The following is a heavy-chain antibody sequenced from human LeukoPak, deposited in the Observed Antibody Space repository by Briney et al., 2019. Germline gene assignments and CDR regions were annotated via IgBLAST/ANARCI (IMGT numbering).Heavy chain of an antibody. Sequence: GGSLRLSCAASGFTFSSYWMSWVRQAPGKGLEWVANIKQDGSEKYYVDSVKGRFTISRDNVKNSLYLQMNSLRAEDTAVYYCARSYSSSWYVYWGQGTLVTVSS. CDR3: ARSYSSSWYVY. V-gene: IGHV3-7*01. CDR1: GFTFSSYW. D-gene: IGHD6-13*01. J-gene: IGHJ4*02. CDR2: IKQDGSEK.